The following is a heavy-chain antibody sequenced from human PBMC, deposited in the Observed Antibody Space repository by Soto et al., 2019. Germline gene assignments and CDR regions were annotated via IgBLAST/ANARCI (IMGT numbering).Heavy chain of an antibody. D-gene: IGHD3-16*01. CDR2: ISPYTGNT. Sequence: VXXPGXXVKXSCKASGYIFVNYGIAWVRQAPGQGLEWMGWISPYTGNTHSASKVQGRLTMTTDTSTSTAYMDLGSLTSDDTAVYYCVMVDNYVTPTPQDVWGQGTTVTVSS. J-gene: IGHJ6*02. CDR3: VMVDNYVTPTPQDV. CDR1: GYIFVNYG. V-gene: IGHV1-18*01.